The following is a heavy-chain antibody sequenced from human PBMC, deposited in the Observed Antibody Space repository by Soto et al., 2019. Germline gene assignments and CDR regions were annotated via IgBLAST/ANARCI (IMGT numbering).Heavy chain of an antibody. CDR2: ISYDGSNK. CDR3: ARAGPKYYDFWSGYLSYGMDV. J-gene: IGHJ6*02. Sequence: SLRLSCAASGFTFSSYAMHCVRQAPGKGLEWVAVISYDGSNKYYADSVKGRFTISRDNSKNTLYLQMNSLRAEDTAVYYCARAGPKYYDFWSGYLSYGMDVWGQGTTVTVSS. V-gene: IGHV3-30-3*01. D-gene: IGHD3-3*01. CDR1: GFTFSSYA.